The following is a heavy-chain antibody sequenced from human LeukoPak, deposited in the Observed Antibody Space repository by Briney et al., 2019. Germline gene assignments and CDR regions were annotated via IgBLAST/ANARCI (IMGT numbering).Heavy chain of an antibody. Sequence: SETLSLTCTVSGGSISSGSHYWTWIRQPAGKGLEYIGRVYSSGSTDSNPSLRSRLIMSVDTSKNQLSLKLTSVTAADTAVYYCARLGRFGALLPYYYYMDVWGKGTTVTVSS. CDR3: ARLGRFGALLPYYYYMDV. D-gene: IGHD3-10*01. CDR1: GGSISSGSHY. J-gene: IGHJ6*03. V-gene: IGHV4-61*02. CDR2: VYSSGST.